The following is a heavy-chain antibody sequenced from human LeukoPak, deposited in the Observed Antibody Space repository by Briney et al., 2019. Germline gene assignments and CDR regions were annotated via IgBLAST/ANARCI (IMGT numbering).Heavy chain of an antibody. D-gene: IGHD3-10*01. V-gene: IGHV3-7*03. CDR2: IKQDGSEK. CDR1: GFTFSSYW. CDR3: ARQENYYGSGSSRHYDY. J-gene: IGHJ4*02. Sequence: GGSLRLSCAASGFTFSSYWMSWVRQAPGKGLEWVANIKQDGSEKYYVDSVKGRFTISRDNAKNSLCLQMNSLRAEDTAVYYCARQENYYGSGSSRHYDYWGQGTLVTVSS.